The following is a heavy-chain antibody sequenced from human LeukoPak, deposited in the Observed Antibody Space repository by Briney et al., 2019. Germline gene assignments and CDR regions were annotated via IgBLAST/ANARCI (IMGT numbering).Heavy chain of an antibody. Sequence: GASVKVSCKASGYTFTGYYMHWVRQAPGQGLEWMGWINPNSGGTNYAQKFQGRVTMTRDTSISTAYMELSSLRSEDTAVYYCASYPYSSGWYAYDYWGQGTLVTVSS. CDR3: ASYPYSSGWYAYDY. CDR2: INPNSGGT. D-gene: IGHD6-19*01. CDR1: GYTFTGYY. J-gene: IGHJ4*02. V-gene: IGHV1-2*02.